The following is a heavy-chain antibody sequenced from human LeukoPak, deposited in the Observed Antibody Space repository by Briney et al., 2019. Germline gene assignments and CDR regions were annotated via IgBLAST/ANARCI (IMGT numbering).Heavy chain of an antibody. CDR1: GFTFSSYA. CDR2: ISYDGSNK. J-gene: IGHJ4*02. V-gene: IGHV3-30*04. Sequence: PGGSLRLSCAASGFTFSSYAMHWVRQAPGKGLEWVAVISYDGSNKYYADSVKGRFTISRDNSKNTLYLQMNSLRVEDTAVYYCAKESGIVVVTEGLDYWGQGTLVTVSS. D-gene: IGHD2-21*02. CDR3: AKESGIVVVTEGLDY.